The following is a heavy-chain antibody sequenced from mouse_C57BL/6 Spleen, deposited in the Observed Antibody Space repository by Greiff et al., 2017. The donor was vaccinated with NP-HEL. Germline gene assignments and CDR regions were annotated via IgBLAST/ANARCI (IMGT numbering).Heavy chain of an antibody. CDR1: GYTFTDYE. J-gene: IGHJ4*01. CDR3: TRAGSNLYAMDY. D-gene: IGHD1-1*01. V-gene: IGHV1-15*01. CDR2: IDPETGGT. Sequence: QVQLQQSGAELVRPGASVTLSCKASGYTFTDYEMHWVKQTPVHGLEWIGAIDPETGGTAYNQKFKGKAILTADKSSSTAYMELRSLTSEDSAVYYCTRAGSNLYAMDYWGQGTSVTVSS.